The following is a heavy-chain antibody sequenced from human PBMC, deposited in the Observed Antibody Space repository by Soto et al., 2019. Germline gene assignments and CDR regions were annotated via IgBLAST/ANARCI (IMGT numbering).Heavy chain of an antibody. Sequence: GGSKRHSNVSSKLTISSYPMSLIRQTPGKGLEWVSGISPSGTYYADSVKGRFTISRDNSQNTLSLQMNSLRGEDTAVYYCAKEYYYGSTGAYDFRGQGTLVTVSS. CDR1: KLTISSYP. D-gene: IGHD3-10*01. CDR2: ISPSGT. CDR3: AKEYYYGSTGAYDF. V-gene: IGHV3-23*01. J-gene: IGHJ4*02.